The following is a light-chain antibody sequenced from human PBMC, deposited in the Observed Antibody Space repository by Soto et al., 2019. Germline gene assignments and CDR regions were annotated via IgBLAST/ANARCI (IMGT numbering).Light chain of an antibody. CDR2: DVS. CDR3: NAYSSSSTLVV. V-gene: IGLV2-14*01. Sequence: QSALTQPASVSGSPGQSITISCTGTSSDVGGYNYVSWYQQQPGKAPKLMIYDVSNWSSGVSNRFPGYKSGNTASLTISGLQAEDEADYYCNAYSSSSTLVVFGGGTKLTVL. CDR1: SSDVGGYNY. J-gene: IGLJ2*01.